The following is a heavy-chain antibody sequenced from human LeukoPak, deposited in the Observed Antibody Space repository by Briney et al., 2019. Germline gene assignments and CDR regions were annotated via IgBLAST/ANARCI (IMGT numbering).Heavy chain of an antibody. CDR2: INPNSGGT. Sequence: ASVKVSCKASGYTFTGYYMHWVRQAPGQGREGMGWINPNSGGTNYAQKFQGRVTMTRDTSISTAYMELSRLRSDDTAVYYCARALYSSSWYSGYWGQGTLVTVSS. V-gene: IGHV1-2*02. D-gene: IGHD6-13*01. CDR1: GYTFTGYY. J-gene: IGHJ4*02. CDR3: ARALYSSSWYSGY.